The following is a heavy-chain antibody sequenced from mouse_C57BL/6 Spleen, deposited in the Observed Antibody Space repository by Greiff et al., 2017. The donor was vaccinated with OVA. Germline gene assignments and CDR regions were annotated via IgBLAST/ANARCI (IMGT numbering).Heavy chain of an antibody. J-gene: IGHJ2*01. CDR3: ARSTDYYGSSYDY. D-gene: IGHD1-1*01. Sequence: QVQLQQPGAELVRPGSSVKLSCKASGYTFTSYWMHWVKQRPIQGLEWIGNIDPSDSETHYNQKFKDKATLTVDKSSSTAYMQLSSLASEDSAVYYGARSTDYYGSSYDYWGQGTTLTVSS. CDR1: GYTFTSYW. CDR2: IDPSDSET. V-gene: IGHV1-52*01.